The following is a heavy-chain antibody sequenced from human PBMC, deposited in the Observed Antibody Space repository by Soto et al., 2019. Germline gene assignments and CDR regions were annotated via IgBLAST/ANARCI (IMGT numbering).Heavy chain of an antibody. CDR3: AKGGYYDSSGYLGWLDY. CDR2: ISYDGSNR. Sequence: QVQLVESGGGVVQPGRSLRLSCAASGFTFSSYGIHWVRQAPGKGLEWVAVISYDGSNRYYADSVTGRITISRDNSKNTLYLQMNSLRAEDTAVYYCAKGGYYDSSGYLGWLDYWGQGTLVTVSS. D-gene: IGHD3-22*01. V-gene: IGHV3-30*18. CDR1: GFTFSSYG. J-gene: IGHJ4*02.